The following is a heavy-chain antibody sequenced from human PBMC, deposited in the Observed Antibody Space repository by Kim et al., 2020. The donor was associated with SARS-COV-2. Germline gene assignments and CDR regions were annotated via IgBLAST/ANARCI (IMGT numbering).Heavy chain of an antibody. CDR3: ARLGANTAMVN. Sequence: TSYADSVKGRFTISRDNAKNTLYLQMNSLRAEDTAVYYCARLGANTAMVNWGQGTLVTVSS. V-gene: IGHV3-74*01. J-gene: IGHJ4*02. CDR2: T. D-gene: IGHD5-18*01.